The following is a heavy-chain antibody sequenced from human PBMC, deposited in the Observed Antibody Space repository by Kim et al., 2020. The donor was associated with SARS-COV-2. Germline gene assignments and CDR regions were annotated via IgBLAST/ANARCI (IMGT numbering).Heavy chain of an antibody. CDR2: INSSANSYAT. CDR1: GFTFSGYA. CDR3: SGVPGTTIAFLDAF. V-gene: IGHV3-73*01. J-gene: IGHJ3*01. D-gene: IGHD3-3*02. Sequence: GGSLRLSCGASGFTFSGYAMHWVRQAPGKGLEWVSRINSSANSYATGYVESVKCRFTISSADSRNTAYLQINRLETEATAEYACSGVPGTTIAFLDAF.